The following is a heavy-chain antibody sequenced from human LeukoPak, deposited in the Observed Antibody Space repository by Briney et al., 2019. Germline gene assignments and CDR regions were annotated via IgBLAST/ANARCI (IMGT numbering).Heavy chain of an antibody. CDR1: GFTFSSYG. Sequence: GGSLRLSCAASGFTFSSYGMHWVRQAPGKGLEWVAFIRFDRNNKYYADSVKGRFTISRDNSKNTMYLQMNSLRAEDTAVYYCAKEEPTHTGGLDYWGQGTLVTVSS. J-gene: IGHJ4*02. D-gene: IGHD2-8*02. CDR3: AKEEPTHTGGLDY. V-gene: IGHV3-30*02. CDR2: IRFDRNNK.